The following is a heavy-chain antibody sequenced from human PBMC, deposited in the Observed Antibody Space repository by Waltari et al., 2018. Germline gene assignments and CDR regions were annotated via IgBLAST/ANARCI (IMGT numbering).Heavy chain of an antibody. CDR2: IYYSGST. D-gene: IGHD3-10*01. CDR3: ARGRVDYYGSGSYPYYFDY. V-gene: IGHV4-39*07. CDR1: GGSISSSSYY. Sequence: QLQLQESGPGLVKPSETLSLTCTVSGGSISSSSYYWGWIRQPPGKGLEWIGSIYYSGSTYYNPSLKSRGTISVDTSKNQFSLKLSSVTAADTAVYYCARGRVDYYGSGSYPYYFDYWGQGTLVTVSS. J-gene: IGHJ4*02.